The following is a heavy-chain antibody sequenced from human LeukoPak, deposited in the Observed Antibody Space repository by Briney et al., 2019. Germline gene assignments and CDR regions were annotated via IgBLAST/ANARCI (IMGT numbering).Heavy chain of an antibody. J-gene: IGHJ4*02. CDR3: AKADANHCSSTSCSFDY. CDR2: ISSSGDYI. V-gene: IGHV3-21*04. D-gene: IGHD2-2*01. Sequence: GGSLRLSCEAPELSFSPYSMNWVRQAPGKGLEWVSSISSSGDYIYYADSVKGRFTSSRDNSKNTVYLKLSSLRAEDTAVYYCAKADANHCSSTSCSFDYWGQGTLVAVSS. CDR1: ELSFSPYS.